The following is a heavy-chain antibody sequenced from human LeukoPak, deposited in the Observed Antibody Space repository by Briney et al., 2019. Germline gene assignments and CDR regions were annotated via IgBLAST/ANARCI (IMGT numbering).Heavy chain of an antibody. CDR1: GGSFSGYY. CDR3: ARGLGYSSGWYGY. V-gene: IGHV4-34*01. CDR2: INHSGST. J-gene: IGHJ4*02. D-gene: IGHD6-19*01. Sequence: SETLSLTCAVYGGSFSGYYWSWIRQPPGKGLEWIEEINHSGSTNYNPSLKSRVTISVDTSKNQFSLKLSSVTAADTAVYYCARGLGYSSGWYGYWGQGTLVTVSS.